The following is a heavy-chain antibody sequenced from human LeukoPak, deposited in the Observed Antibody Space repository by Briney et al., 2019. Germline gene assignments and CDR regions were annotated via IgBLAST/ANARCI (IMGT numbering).Heavy chain of an antibody. CDR3: ARNLWSTSYPDALDV. CDR1: GFTFSRYW. V-gene: IGHV3-7*01. J-gene: IGHJ3*01. CDR2: IKQDGSDK. D-gene: IGHD3-3*01. Sequence: PGGSLRLSCAASGFTFSRYWMSWVRQPPGRGLEWVVNIKQDGSDKYYVDSVKGRFTISRDNAKNSLYLQMNSLRAEDTAVYYCARNLWSTSYPDALDVWGQGTMVTVSS.